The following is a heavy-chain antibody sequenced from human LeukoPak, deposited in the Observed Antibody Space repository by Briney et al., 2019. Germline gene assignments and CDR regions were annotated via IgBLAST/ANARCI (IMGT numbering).Heavy chain of an antibody. Sequence: SETLSLTCTVSGGSISSDHWTWIRQPPGKGLEWIGYIYYTGNTNYNPSLQSRVTISIDTSKNQFSLRLSSVTAADTAVYFCARVGRYYESSGYSTDAFDVWGQGTMVTVSS. J-gene: IGHJ3*01. V-gene: IGHV4-59*01. CDR2: IYYTGNT. CDR3: ARVGRYYESSGYSTDAFDV. CDR1: GGSISSDH. D-gene: IGHD3-22*01.